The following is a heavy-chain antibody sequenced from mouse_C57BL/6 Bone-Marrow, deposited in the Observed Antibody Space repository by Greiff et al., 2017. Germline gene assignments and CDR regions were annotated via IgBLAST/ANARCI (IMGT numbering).Heavy chain of an antibody. Sequence: VQLQQPGAELVRPGTSVKLSCKASGYTFTSYWMHWVKQRPGQGLEWIGVIDPSDSYTNYNQKFKGKATLTVDTSSSTSYMQRSSLTSEDSAVYYCASGGAWFSYWGQGTLVTVSA. CDR1: GYTFTSYW. V-gene: IGHV1-59*01. CDR3: ASGGAWFSY. CDR2: IDPSDSYT. J-gene: IGHJ3*01.